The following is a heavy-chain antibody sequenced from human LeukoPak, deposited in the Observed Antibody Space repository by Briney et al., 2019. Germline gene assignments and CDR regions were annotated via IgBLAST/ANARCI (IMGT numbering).Heavy chain of an antibody. CDR2: ISNDGGNR. D-gene: IGHD2-15*01. Sequence: GRSLRLSCVASGFTSGFTFSYYAMHWVRQAPGKGLECVAFISNDGGNRYFANSVKGRFTISRDNSKNTVYLQMNSLGAEDTAVYYCADSDGYYYDVWGQGTLVTVS. CDR1: GFTFSYYA. J-gene: IGHJ4*02. CDR3: ADSDGYYYDV. V-gene: IGHV3-30-3*01.